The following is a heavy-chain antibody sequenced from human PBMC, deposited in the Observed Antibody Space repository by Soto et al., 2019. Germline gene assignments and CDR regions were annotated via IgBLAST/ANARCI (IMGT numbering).Heavy chain of an antibody. D-gene: IGHD2-2*01. CDR2: IIPIFGTA. Sequence: SVKVSCKASGGTFSSYAISWVRQAPGQGLEWMGGIIPIFGTANYAQKFQGRVTITADKSTSTAYMELSSLRSEDTAVYYCARVGNCSSTSCYFLHGMDVWGQGTTVTVSS. CDR1: GGTFSSYA. CDR3: ARVGNCSSTSCYFLHGMDV. V-gene: IGHV1-69*06. J-gene: IGHJ6*02.